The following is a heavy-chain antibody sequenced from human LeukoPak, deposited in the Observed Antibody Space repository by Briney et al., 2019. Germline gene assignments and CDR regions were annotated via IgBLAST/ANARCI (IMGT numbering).Heavy chain of an antibody. J-gene: IGHJ4*02. CDR2: ISSSSSYI. CDR3: ARDLGLRGGYDSSIYFDY. Sequence: GGSLRLPCAASGFTFSSYSMNWVRQAPGKGLEWVPSISSSSSYIYYADSVKGRFTISRDNAKNSLYLQMNSLRAEDTAVYYCARDLGLRGGYDSSIYFDYWGQGTLVTVSS. D-gene: IGHD5-12*01. V-gene: IGHV3-21*01. CDR1: GFTFSSYS.